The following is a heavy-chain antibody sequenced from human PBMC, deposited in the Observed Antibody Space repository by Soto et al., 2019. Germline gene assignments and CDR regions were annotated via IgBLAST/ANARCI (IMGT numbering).Heavy chain of an antibody. D-gene: IGHD1-20*01. CDR3: ARDXRYNWNHFPYYYYGMDV. V-gene: IGHV6-1*01. Sequence: SQTRSLTCAISGDSVSRNSAAWNWIRQSPSRGLEWLGRTYYRSKWYNDYAVSVKSRITINPDTSKNQFSLQLNSVTPEDTAVYYCARDXRYNWNHFPYYYYGMDVWGQGTTVTVSS. CDR2: TYYRSKWYN. CDR1: GDSVSRNSAA. J-gene: IGHJ6*02.